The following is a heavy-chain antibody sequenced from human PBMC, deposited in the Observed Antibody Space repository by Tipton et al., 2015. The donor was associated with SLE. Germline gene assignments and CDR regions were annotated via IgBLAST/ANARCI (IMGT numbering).Heavy chain of an antibody. CDR1: GYSISSGYY. J-gene: IGHJ3*02. D-gene: IGHD2-2*02. V-gene: IGHV4-38-2*02. Sequence: TLSLTCTVSGYSISSGYYWGWIRHPPGKGLEWIGSIYHSGSTYYNPSLKSRVTISVDTSKNQFSLKLSSVTAADTAVYYCARGFFYCGSTSCYTGHAFDIWGQGTMVTVSS. CDR2: IYHSGST. CDR3: ARGFFYCGSTSCYTGHAFDI.